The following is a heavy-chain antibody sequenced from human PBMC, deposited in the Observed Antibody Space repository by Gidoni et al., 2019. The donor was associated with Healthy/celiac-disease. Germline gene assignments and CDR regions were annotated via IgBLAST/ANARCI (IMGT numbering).Heavy chain of an antibody. Sequence: EVQLVESGGGLVQPGGSLGLSFEASGFTAITHYMSWVRQAPGKGLEWVSVIYSGGSTYYADSVKGRFTISRDNSKNTLYLQMNSLRAEDTAVYYCARNRGQNYYDSSGYYYDYWGQGTLVTVSS. D-gene: IGHD3-22*01. CDR1: GFTAITHY. J-gene: IGHJ4*02. CDR2: IYSGGST. CDR3: ARNRGQNYYDSSGYYYDY. V-gene: IGHV3-66*01.